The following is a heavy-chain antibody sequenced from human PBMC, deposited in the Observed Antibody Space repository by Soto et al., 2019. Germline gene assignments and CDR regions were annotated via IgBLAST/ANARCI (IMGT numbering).Heavy chain of an antibody. CDR3: ARSAAPYYMDV. J-gene: IGHJ6*03. CDR1: GGSISSYY. CDR2: IYYSGST. D-gene: IGHD6-13*01. Sequence: SETLSLTCTVSGGSISSYYWSWIRQPPGKGLEWIGYIYYSGSTNYNPSLKSRVTISVDTSKNQFSLKLSSVTAADTAVYYCARSAAPYYMDVWGKGTTVTVSS. V-gene: IGHV4-59*01.